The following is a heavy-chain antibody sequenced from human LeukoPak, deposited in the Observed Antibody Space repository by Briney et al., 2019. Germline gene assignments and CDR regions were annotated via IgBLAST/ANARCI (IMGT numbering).Heavy chain of an antibody. CDR1: GFTFSSYW. CDR2: IKQDGSEK. CDR3: ARDRRSRPPGP. Sequence: GGSLRLSCAASGFTFSSYWMSWVRQAPGRGLEWVANIKQDGSEKYYVDSVKGRFTISRDNAKNSLYLQMNSLRAEDTAVYYCARDRRSRPPGPWGQGTLVTVSS. V-gene: IGHV3-7*01. J-gene: IGHJ5*02. D-gene: IGHD1-14*01.